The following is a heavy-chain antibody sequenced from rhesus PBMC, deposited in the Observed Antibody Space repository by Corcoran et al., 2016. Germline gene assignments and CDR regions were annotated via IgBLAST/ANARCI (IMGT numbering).Heavy chain of an antibody. Sequence: QVQLQESGPGLVKPSETLSLTCAVSGGSISRNYWSWIRQAPGKGLEWIGRIYGSGGSTNYNPARKSRVTIPTDTSKNQFSLKLRSVTAADTAVYYCARDPLPYSSGRFDVWGPGVLVTVSS. D-gene: IGHD6-31*01. V-gene: IGHV4-160*01. J-gene: IGHJ5-1*01. CDR1: GGSISRNY. CDR2: IYGSGGST. CDR3: ARDPLPYSSGRFDV.